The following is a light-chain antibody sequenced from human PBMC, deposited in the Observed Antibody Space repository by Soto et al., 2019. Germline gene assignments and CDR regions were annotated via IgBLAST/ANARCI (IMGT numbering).Light chain of an antibody. CDR3: QQYYSWPPWT. J-gene: IGKJ1*01. CDR1: QSVSRN. Sequence: VMTKSTATLSVSPGERATLFCRASQSVSRNLAWHQQKPGQAPRLLIYGVSTRATGVPARFSGSGSGTEFTLTISSLQSEDFAVYYCQQYYSWPPWTFGQVANV. CDR2: GVS. V-gene: IGKV3-15*01.